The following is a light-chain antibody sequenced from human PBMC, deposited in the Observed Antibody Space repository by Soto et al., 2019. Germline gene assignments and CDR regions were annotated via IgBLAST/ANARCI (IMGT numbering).Light chain of an antibody. CDR3: TSYAGINNLI. CDR2: EVS. J-gene: IGLJ2*01. Sequence: QSVLTQPPSASGSPGQSVTISCTGTSRDVGYYNYVSWYQQHPDKAPKLIIYEVSNRPSGVPDRFFGSKSGNTASLTVSGLQAEDEADYYCTSYAGINNLIFGGGTKLTVL. CDR1: SRDVGYYNY. V-gene: IGLV2-8*01.